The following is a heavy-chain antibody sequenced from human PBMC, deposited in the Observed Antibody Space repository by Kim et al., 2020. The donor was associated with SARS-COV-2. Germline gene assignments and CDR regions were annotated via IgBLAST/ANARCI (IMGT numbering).Heavy chain of an antibody. V-gene: IGHV4-31*03. CDR2: IYYSGST. D-gene: IGHD3-3*01. CDR1: GGSISSGGYY. J-gene: IGHJ4*02. CDR3: ARVVWPYYDFWSGYCFDY. Sequence: SETLSLTCTVSGGSISSGGYYWSWIRQHPGKGLEWIGYIYYSGSTYYNPSLKSRVTISVDTSKNQFSLKLSSVTAADTAVYYCARVVWPYYDFWSGYCFDYWGQGTLVTVSS.